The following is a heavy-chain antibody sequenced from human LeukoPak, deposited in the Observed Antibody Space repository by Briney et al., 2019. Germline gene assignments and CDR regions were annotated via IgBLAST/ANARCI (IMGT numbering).Heavy chain of an antibody. CDR1: GFTVSSNY. J-gene: IGHJ6*02. V-gene: IGHV3-53*01. CDR2: IYSGGST. CDR3: ARDVDFWSGYPGGNYYGMDV. Sequence: PGRSLRLSCAASGFTVSSNYMSWVRQAPGKGLEWVSVIYSGGSTYYADSVKGRFTISRDNSKNTLYLQMNSLRAEDTAVYYCARDVDFWSGYPGGNYYGMDVWGQGTTVTVSS. D-gene: IGHD3-3*01.